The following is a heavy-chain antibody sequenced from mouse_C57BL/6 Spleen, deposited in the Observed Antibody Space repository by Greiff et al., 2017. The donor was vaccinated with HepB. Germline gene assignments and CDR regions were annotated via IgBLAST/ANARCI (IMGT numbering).Heavy chain of an antibody. V-gene: IGHV1-81*01. CDR2: IYPRSGNT. D-gene: IGHD2-5*01. CDR3: ARSFYYSNLYLFFDV. Sequence: QVQLQQSGAELARPGASVKLSCKASGYTFTSYGISWVKQRTGQGLEWIGEIYPRSGNTYYNEKFKGKATLTADKSSSTAYMELRSLTSEDSAVYFCARSFYYSNLYLFFDVWGTGTPVTVSS. CDR1: GYTFTSYG. J-gene: IGHJ1*03.